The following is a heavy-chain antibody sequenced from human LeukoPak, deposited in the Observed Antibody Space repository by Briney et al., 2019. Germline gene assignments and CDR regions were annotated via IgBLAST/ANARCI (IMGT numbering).Heavy chain of an antibody. CDR2: ISGSGGST. J-gene: IGHJ4*02. D-gene: IGHD6-13*01. CDR1: GFTFSSYA. Sequence: PGGSLRLSCAASGFTFSSYAMSWVRQAPGKGLEWVSAISGSGGSTYCADSVKGRFTISRDNSKNTLYLQMNSLRAEDTAVYYCAKLYDGSSWYGPLGYWGQGTLVTVSS. CDR3: AKLYDGSSWYGPLGY. V-gene: IGHV3-23*01.